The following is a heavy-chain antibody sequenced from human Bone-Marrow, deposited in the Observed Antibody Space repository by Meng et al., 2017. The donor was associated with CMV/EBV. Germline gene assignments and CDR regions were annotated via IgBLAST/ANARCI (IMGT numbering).Heavy chain of an antibody. Sequence: GSLRLSCTVSGCSISSSSYYWGWIRQPPGKGLEWIGSIYYSGSTYYNPSLKSRVTISVDTSKNQFSLKLSSVTAADTAVYYCARLGYCSSTSCYTVYYYGMDVWAQGTTVTVSS. J-gene: IGHJ6*02. D-gene: IGHD2-2*02. V-gene: IGHV4-39*07. CDR3: ARLGYCSSTSCYTVYYYGMDV. CDR2: IYYSGST. CDR1: GCSISSSSYY.